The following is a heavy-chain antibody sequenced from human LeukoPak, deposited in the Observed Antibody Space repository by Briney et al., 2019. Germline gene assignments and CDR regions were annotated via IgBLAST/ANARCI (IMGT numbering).Heavy chain of an antibody. CDR1: GYSFTSYW. D-gene: IGHD3-3*01. Sequence: GESLKISCKGSGYSFTSYWIGWVRQMPGKGLEWMGIIYPGDSDTRYSPSFQGQVTISADKSISTAYLQWSSLKASDTAMYYCARDYDFWSGYDTSNAFDIWGQGTMVTVSS. CDR3: ARDYDFWSGYDTSNAFDI. CDR2: IYPGDSDT. J-gene: IGHJ3*02. V-gene: IGHV5-51*01.